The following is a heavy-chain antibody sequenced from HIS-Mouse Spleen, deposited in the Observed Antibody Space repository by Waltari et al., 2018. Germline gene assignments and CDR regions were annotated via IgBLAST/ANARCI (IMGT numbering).Heavy chain of an antibody. V-gene: IGHV3-73*01. J-gene: IGHJ4*02. CDR1: GFTFSGSA. CDR2: IRSKSNSYAT. Sequence: EVQLVESGGGLVQPGGSLKLSCAASGFTFSGSAMHWVRQASGKGLEWVGRIRSKSNSYATAYAAAVKGRFTISSDDSKNTAYLQMNSLKTEDTAVYYCTGGSWSGYYFDYWGQGTLVTVSS. D-gene: IGHD3-3*01. CDR3: TGGSWSGYYFDY.